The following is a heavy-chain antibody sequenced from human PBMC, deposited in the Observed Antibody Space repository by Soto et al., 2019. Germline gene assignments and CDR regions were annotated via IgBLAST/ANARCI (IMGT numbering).Heavy chain of an antibody. CDR1: GFTFSSYW. Sequence: PGGSLRLSCAASGFTFSSYWMSWVRQAPGKGLEWVANIKQDGSEKYYVDSVKGRFTISRDNAKNSLYLQMNSLRAEDTAVYYCARVFFMGSGKNWSYYNPLYYYYGMDVWGQGTTVTVSS. CDR3: ARVFFMGSGKNWSYYNPLYYYYGMDV. V-gene: IGHV3-7*05. D-gene: IGHD3-10*01. CDR2: IKQDGSEK. J-gene: IGHJ6*02.